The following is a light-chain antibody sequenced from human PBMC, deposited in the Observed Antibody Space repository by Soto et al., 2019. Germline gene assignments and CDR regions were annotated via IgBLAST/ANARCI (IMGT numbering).Light chain of an antibody. CDR2: DVS. Sequence: QSALTQPASVSGSPGQSITISCTGTSSDVGGYNYVSWYQQHPGKAPKLMIYDVSARPSGVSNRFSGSKSGNMASLTISGLQAEDEADYYCSSYTGNVVFGGGTKVTVL. CDR1: SSDVGGYNY. CDR3: SSYTGNVV. J-gene: IGLJ2*01. V-gene: IGLV2-14*01.